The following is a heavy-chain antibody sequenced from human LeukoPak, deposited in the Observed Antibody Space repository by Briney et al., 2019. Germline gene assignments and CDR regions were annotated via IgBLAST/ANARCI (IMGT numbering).Heavy chain of an antibody. CDR3: ARSPLRPLGPQFDY. Sequence: GGSLRLSCAASGFTFSSYAMHWVRQAPGKGLEWVAVISYDGSNKYYADSVKGRFTISRDNSKNTLYLQMNSLRAEDTAVYYCARSPLRPLGPQFDYWGQGTLVTVSS. CDR1: GFTFSSYA. J-gene: IGHJ4*02. D-gene: IGHD4-17*01. V-gene: IGHV3-30-3*01. CDR2: ISYDGSNK.